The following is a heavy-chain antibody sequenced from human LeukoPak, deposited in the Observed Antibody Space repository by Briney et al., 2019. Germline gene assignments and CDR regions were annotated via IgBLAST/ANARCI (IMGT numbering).Heavy chain of an antibody. V-gene: IGHV4-38-2*01. CDR3: ARRNAGVYFDY. D-gene: IGHD7-27*01. Sequence: SETLSLTCAVSGYSISSGHYWGWIRQPPGKGLEWIATMYHSGNTYYNPSLKSRVTISVDTSKNQFSLKVTSVTAADTAVYYCARRNAGVYFDYWGQGTLVTVSS. CDR2: MYHSGNT. J-gene: IGHJ4*02. CDR1: GYSISSGHY.